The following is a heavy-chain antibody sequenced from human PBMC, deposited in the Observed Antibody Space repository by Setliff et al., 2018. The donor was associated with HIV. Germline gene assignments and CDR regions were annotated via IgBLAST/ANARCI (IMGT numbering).Heavy chain of an antibody. CDR2: ISASSDTI. J-gene: IGHJ4*02. D-gene: IGHD6-19*01. Sequence: SLRLSCAASGFTFSGYEMNWVRQAPGKGPEWIAYISASSDTINYADSVEGRFTISRDNAMNSLYLQMNSLRAEDTALYYCATGGWFDYWGQGVLVTVSS. V-gene: IGHV3-48*03. CDR3: ATGGWFDY. CDR1: GFTFSGYE.